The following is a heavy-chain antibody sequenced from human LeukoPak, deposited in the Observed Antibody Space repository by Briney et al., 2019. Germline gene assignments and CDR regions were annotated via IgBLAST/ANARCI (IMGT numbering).Heavy chain of an antibody. Sequence: GGSLRLSCAASGFTFSSYSMNWVRQAPGKGLEWVSSISSSSSYIYYADSVKGRFTISRDNAKHSRYLHQNRLRAEDTPVYYCASVGPYVFWSGYAYGMDVWGQGTTVTVSS. CDR2: ISSSSSYI. V-gene: IGHV3-21*01. CDR1: GFTFSSYS. CDR3: ASVGPYVFWSGYAYGMDV. J-gene: IGHJ6*02. D-gene: IGHD3-3*01.